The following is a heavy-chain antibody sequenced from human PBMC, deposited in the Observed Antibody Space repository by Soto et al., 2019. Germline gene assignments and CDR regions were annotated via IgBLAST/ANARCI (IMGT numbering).Heavy chain of an antibody. J-gene: IGHJ5*02. CDR3: ARLLRVGSGFPDL. CDR1: GGSISRPGYY. Sequence: QMQLQESGPGLVKPSQTLSLICSVTGGSISRPGYYWAWIRQHPARGLEWIGSISYSGNSNHNPSLKSRVIISGDTSQNCFALRLNSGPAAYTAVDYCARLLRVGSGFPDLWGQGALVTVSS. D-gene: IGHD3-3*01. CDR2: ISYSGNS. V-gene: IGHV4-31*03.